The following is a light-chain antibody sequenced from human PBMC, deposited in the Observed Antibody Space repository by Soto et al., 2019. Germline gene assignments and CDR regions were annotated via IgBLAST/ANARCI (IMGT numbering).Light chain of an antibody. CDR1: SSNIGAYD. J-gene: IGLJ2*01. CDR3: QSYDSSLRVL. Sequence: QLVLTQPPSVSGAPGQRVTISCTGSSSNIGAYDVHWYQQLPRTAPKLVIYGNSSRPPGVPDRFSGSKSGTSASLAITGLQAEDEADYYCQSYDSSLRVLFGGGTKLTVL. CDR2: GNS. V-gene: IGLV1-40*01.